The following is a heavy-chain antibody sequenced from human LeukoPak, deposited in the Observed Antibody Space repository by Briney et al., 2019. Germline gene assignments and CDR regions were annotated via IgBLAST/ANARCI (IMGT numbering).Heavy chain of an antibody. J-gene: IGHJ4*02. Sequence: PGGSLRLSCAASGFSVSNNYMSWVRQAPGKGLEWVSAISGSGGSTYYADSVKGRFTISRDNSKNTLYLQMNSLRAEDTAVYYCAKDVAHTLDGYFVYWGQGTLVTVSS. V-gene: IGHV3-23*01. CDR2: ISGSGGST. CDR3: AKDVAHTLDGYFVY. CDR1: GFSVSNNY. D-gene: IGHD5-24*01.